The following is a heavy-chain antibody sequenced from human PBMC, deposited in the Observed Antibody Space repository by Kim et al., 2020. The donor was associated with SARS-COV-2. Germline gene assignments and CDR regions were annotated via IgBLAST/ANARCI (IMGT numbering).Heavy chain of an antibody. D-gene: IGHD1-1*01. Sequence: GGSLRLSCAASGFTFSSYAMYWVRQAPGKGLEWVSAISGSGGSTYHADSVKGRFTISRDNSKNTLYLQMNSLRADDTAIYYCAKELLGTGTSGYFDLWGRGTLVTVSS. CDR3: AKELLGTGTSGYFDL. CDR2: ISGSGGST. V-gene: IGHV3-23*01. CDR1: GFTFSSYA. J-gene: IGHJ2*01.